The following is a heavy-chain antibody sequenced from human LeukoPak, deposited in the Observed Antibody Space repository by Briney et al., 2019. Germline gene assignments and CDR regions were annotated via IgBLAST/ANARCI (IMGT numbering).Heavy chain of an antibody. J-gene: IGHJ3*02. V-gene: IGHV1-18*01. CDR1: DYALIDYD. CDR3: VRDESVFDI. D-gene: IGHD5/OR15-5a*01. Sequence: GASVKASCKASDYALIDYDISWVRQAPGQGLEWMGWISGYNGNTNYAQKLQGRVTMTTDTSSTTAYMELRSLRSDDTAMYYCVRDESVFDIWGQGTMVTVSS. CDR2: ISGYNGNT.